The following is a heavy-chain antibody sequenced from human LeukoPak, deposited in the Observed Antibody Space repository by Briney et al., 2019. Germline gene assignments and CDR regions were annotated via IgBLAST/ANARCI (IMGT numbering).Heavy chain of an antibody. CDR2: MSFDGSTK. D-gene: IGHD3-10*01. CDR1: GFTFSSYG. V-gene: IGHV3-30*18. Sequence: TGGSLRLSCVASGFTFSSYGMHWVRQAPGKGLEWVAVMSFDGSTKYYADSVNGRFTISRDNSKNTLYLQMNSLRAEDTAVYYCAKDYYGSGSYGYFDYWGQGTLVTVSS. CDR3: AKDYYGSGSYGYFDY. J-gene: IGHJ4*02.